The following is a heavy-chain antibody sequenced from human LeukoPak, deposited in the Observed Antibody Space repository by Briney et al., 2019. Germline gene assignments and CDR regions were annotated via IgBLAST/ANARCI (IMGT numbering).Heavy chain of an antibody. J-gene: IGHJ4*02. Sequence: GGSLRLSCAVSGFTFSRHWMDWVRKAPGKGLEWVANIKEDGSVKNYVDSVKGRFTISRDNAKNSLYLQMNSLRAEDTAVYYCMAERSSPWGGYWGQGTLVTVSS. D-gene: IGHD3-10*01. CDR1: GFTFSRHW. CDR3: MAERSSPWGGY. CDR2: IKEDGSVK. V-gene: IGHV3-7*01.